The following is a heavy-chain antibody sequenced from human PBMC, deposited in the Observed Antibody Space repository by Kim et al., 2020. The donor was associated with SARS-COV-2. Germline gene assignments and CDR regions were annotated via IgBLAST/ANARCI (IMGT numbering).Heavy chain of an antibody. CDR3: ARGTVDDSNSVGWFDP. D-gene: IGHD3-22*01. V-gene: IGHV4-31*03. J-gene: IGHJ5*02. Sequence: SETLSLTCTVSGGSISSGGYYWSWIRQHPGKGLEWIGYIYYSGSTYYNPSLKSRVTISVDTSKNQFSLKLSSVTAADTAVYYCARGTVDDSNSVGWFDPWGQGTLVTVSS. CDR1: GGSISSGGYY. CDR2: IYYSGST.